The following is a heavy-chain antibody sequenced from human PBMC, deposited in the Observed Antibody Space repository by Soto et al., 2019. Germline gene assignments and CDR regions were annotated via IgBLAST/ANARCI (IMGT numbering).Heavy chain of an antibody. Sequence: QVQLVQSGAEVKKPGSSVKVSCKASGGTFSSYTISWVRQAPGQGLEWMGRIIPILGIANYAQKFQGRVTITADKSTSTAYMELSSLRSEDTAVYYCARGYYDLLTGYAGMDVWGQGTTVTVSS. D-gene: IGHD3-9*01. J-gene: IGHJ6*02. CDR2: IIPILGIA. V-gene: IGHV1-69*02. CDR3: ARGYYDLLTGYAGMDV. CDR1: GGTFSSYT.